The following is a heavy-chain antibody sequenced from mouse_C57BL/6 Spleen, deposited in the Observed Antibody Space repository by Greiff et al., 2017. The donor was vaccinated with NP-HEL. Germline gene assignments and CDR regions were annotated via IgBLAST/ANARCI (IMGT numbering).Heavy chain of an antibody. J-gene: IGHJ3*01. D-gene: IGHD2-1*01. CDR2: IYPGDGDT. CDR3: ARSGIYYGNSAWFAY. CDR1: GYAFSSSW. V-gene: IGHV1-82*01. Sequence: VQLQQSGPELVKPGASVKISCKASGYAFSSSWMNWVKQRPGKGLEWIGRIYPGDGDTNYNGKVKGKATLTADKSSSTAYMQLSSLTSEDAAVYFCARSGIYYGNSAWFAYWGQGTLVTVAA.